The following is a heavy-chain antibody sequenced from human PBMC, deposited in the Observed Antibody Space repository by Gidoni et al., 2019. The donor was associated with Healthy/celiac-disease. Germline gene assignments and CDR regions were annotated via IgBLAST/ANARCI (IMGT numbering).Heavy chain of an antibody. J-gene: IGHJ4*02. D-gene: IGHD3-22*01. V-gene: IGHV1-46*01. CDR2: INPSGGST. CDR1: GYTFPSSY. CDR3: ARSGSITMIVEGLTDFDY. Sequence: QVQLVQSGAEVKKLGASVKVSCTASGYTFPSSYIHWVRQAPGQGLEWMGIINPSGGSTSYEQKFQGRVTMTRDTSTSTVYMELSSLRSEDTAVYYCARSGSITMIVEGLTDFDYWGQGTLVTVSS.